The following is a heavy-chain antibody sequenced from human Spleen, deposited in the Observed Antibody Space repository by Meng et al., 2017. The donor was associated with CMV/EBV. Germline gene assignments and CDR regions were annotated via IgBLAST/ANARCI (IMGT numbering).Heavy chain of an antibody. CDR2: MSYSGST. CDR3: ARGAGGPGLPRLSWLDP. J-gene: IGHJ5*02. Sequence: SETLSLTCTVSGGSITSTTYYWGWIRQPPGKGLEWIGSMSYSGSTYYNPSLKSRVIISVDTSKSQFSLKLTSVTAADTAVYYCARGAGGPGLPRLSWLDPWGQGILVTVSS. CDR1: GGSITSTTYY. V-gene: IGHV4-39*07.